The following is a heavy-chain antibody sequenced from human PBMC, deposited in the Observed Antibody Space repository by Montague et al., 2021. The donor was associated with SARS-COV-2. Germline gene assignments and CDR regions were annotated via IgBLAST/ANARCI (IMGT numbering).Heavy chain of an antibody. J-gene: IGHJ3*02. V-gene: IGHV3-48*03. CDR1: GFTFISYE. Sequence: SLRLSCAASGFTFISYEMHWVRQAPGKGLEWVSYISSSGSTIYYXXSVKGRFPISRDNAKNSLYLQMNSLRAEDTAVYYCARDFGYCSSTSCYLVAFDIWGQGTMVTVSS. D-gene: IGHD2-2*03. CDR2: ISSSGSTI. CDR3: ARDFGYCSSTSCYLVAFDI.